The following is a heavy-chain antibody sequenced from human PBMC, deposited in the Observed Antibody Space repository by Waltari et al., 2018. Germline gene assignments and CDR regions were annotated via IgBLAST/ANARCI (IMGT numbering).Heavy chain of an antibody. CDR3: ARDVSPIGY. CDR1: GGSIRSYY. CDR2: IYYSGST. J-gene: IGHJ4*02. Sequence: QVQLQESGPGLVKPSETLSLTCTVSGGSIRSYYWSWIRQPPGKGLEWIGYIYYSGSTNYNPSLKSRVTISVDTSKNQFSLKLSSVTAADTAVYYCARDVSPIGYWGQGTLVTVSS. D-gene: IGHD2-21*01. V-gene: IGHV4-59*01.